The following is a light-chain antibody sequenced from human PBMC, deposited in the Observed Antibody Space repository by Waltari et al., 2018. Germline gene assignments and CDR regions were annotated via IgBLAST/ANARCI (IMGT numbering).Light chain of an antibody. CDR3: QQYNDWPRT. Sequence: EIVLTQSPATLSVSPGDRVTLSCTASQSVGTNLAWYQHSHGRAPRLLVYRASTRASYIPTRFSASGSGTEFTLSISTLQSEDSAVFYCQQYNDWPRTFGQGTKVEIK. J-gene: IGKJ1*01. CDR2: RAS. V-gene: IGKV3D-15*01. CDR1: QSVGTN.